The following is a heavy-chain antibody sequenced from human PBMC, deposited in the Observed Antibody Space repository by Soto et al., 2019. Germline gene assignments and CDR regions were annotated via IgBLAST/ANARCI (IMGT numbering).Heavy chain of an antibody. CDR2: IYYSGST. D-gene: IGHD3-10*01. V-gene: IGHV4-30-4*01. CDR1: GGSISSGDYY. CDR3: ARVRITMVRGEYPPKFRYYYYYGMDV. Sequence: SETLSLNCTVSGGSISSGDYYWSWIRQPPGKGLEWIGYIYYSGSTYYNPSLKSRVTISVDTSKNQFSLKLSSVTAADTAVYYCARVRITMVRGEYPPKFRYYYYYGMDVWGQGTTVTVSS. J-gene: IGHJ6*02.